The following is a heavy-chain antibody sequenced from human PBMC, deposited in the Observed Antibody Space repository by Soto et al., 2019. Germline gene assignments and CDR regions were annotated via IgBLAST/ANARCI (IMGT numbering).Heavy chain of an antibody. CDR3: GRVEDCGDYFDY. CDR1: GASLRSGSYS. J-gene: IGHJ4*02. Sequence: QVQLQESGPGLVKPSETLSLTCTVHGASLRSGSYSWSWFRQPPGRGLEWIGYIYDTGTTNYNPSLKSRVTMSVATSENQFSLKLNSLTAADTGVYFCGRVEDCGDYFDYWGQGALVTVSS. CDR2: IYDTGTT. V-gene: IGHV4-61*01. D-gene: IGHD4-17*01.